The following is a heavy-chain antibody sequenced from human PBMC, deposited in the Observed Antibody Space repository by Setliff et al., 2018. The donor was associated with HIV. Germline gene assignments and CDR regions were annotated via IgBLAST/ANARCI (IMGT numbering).Heavy chain of an antibody. CDR3: TRGPEVTTVTNPLTAEYFQH. CDR2: ITPLFGTS. CDR1: GGTFNTYT. J-gene: IGHJ1*01. V-gene: IGHV1-69*13. D-gene: IGHD4-17*01. Sequence: SVKVSCKASGGTFNTYTINWVRQAPGHGLEWMGGITPLFGTSNYAQKFQGKVTITVDASTSIVDMEISSLRSEDTAVYYCTRGPEVTTVTNPLTAEYFQHWGQGTPVTVSS.